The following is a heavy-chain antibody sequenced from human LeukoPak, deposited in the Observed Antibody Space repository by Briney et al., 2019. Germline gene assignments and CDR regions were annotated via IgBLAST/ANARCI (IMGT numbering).Heavy chain of an antibody. CDR1: GFTFSSYA. Sequence: GGSLRLSCAASGFTFSSYAMSWVRQAPGKGLEWVSAISGSGGSTYHADSVEGRFTISRDNSKNTLYLQMNSLRAEDTAVYYCAKDGSPLTYYYDSSPVGNFDYWGQGTLVTVSS. CDR2: ISGSGGST. J-gene: IGHJ4*02. D-gene: IGHD3-22*01. CDR3: AKDGSPLTYYYDSSPVGNFDY. V-gene: IGHV3-23*01.